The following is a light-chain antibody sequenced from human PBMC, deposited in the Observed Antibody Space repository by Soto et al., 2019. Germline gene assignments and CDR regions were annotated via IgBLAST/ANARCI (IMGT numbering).Light chain of an antibody. V-gene: IGKV1-33*01. CDR2: DVS. Sequence: IQITQSTSSLSASVGDTVTITWEASQDINKFLNWYQQKPGKAPKLLIYDVSNLETGVPSRFSGSGSETHFTLTINSLQPEDIATYYCQQYDNYDITFGQGTRLEIK. CDR3: QQYDNYDIT. J-gene: IGKJ5*01. CDR1: QDINKF.